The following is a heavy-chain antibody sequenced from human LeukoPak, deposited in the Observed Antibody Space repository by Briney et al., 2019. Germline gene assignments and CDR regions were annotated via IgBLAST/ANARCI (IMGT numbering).Heavy chain of an antibody. CDR1: GFTFSSYG. Sequence: GGSLRLSCVASGFTFSSYGMHWVRQAPGKGLEWVTVMSYDGSEKYYAESVKGRFTISRDNSKNTVYLQMSSLRAEDTAVYCCAKGKPGIAAAGTSPEFDYWGQGTLVTVSS. CDR2: MSYDGSEK. CDR3: AKGKPGIAAAGTSPEFDY. J-gene: IGHJ4*02. V-gene: IGHV3-30*18. D-gene: IGHD6-13*01.